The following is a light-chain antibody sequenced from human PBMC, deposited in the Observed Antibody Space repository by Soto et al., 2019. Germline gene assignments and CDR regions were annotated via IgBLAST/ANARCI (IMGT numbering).Light chain of an antibody. J-gene: IGLJ3*02. V-gene: IGLV1-44*01. CDR3: ASWDDSLNGLV. CDR2: SNN. CDR1: SSNIGSNN. Sequence: QSVLTQPPSASATPGQRVTISCSGSSSNIGSNNVEWYQHLPGTAPKLLIYSNNQGPSGVPDRSSGSKSGTSASLAISGLQSEDEADYYCASWDDSLNGLVIGGGTKLTVL.